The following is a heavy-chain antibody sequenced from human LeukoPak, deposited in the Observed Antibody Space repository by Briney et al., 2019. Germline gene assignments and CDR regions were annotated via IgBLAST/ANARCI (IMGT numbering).Heavy chain of an antibody. Sequence: PGESLKISCKGSGYSFTSYWIGWVRHMPGKGLEWMGIIDPVDSSTRYSPSFQGQVTISADKSISTAYVQWSSLKASDTAMYYCARSWTGDTFDFWGQGTLVIVSS. CDR3: ARSWTGDTFDF. CDR1: GYSFTSYW. J-gene: IGHJ3*01. V-gene: IGHV5-51*01. D-gene: IGHD3/OR15-3a*01. CDR2: IDPVDSST.